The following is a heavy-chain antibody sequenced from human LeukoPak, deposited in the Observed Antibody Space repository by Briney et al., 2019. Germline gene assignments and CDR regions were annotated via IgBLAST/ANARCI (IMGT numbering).Heavy chain of an antibody. CDR2: IGGSGSA. D-gene: IGHD6-13*01. CDR1: GFTLSNYA. J-gene: IGHJ4*02. CDR3: AKDQRAGNYFDY. Sequence: GGSLRLSCAASGFTLSNYAMNWVRQAPGKGLEWVSGIGGSGSAYYADSVKGRFSISRDNSKNTLYLQMDSLRAEDTAVYYCAKDQRAGNYFDYWGQGTLVTVSS. V-gene: IGHV3-23*01.